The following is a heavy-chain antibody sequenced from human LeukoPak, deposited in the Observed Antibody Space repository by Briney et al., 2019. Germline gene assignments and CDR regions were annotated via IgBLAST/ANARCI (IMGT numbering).Heavy chain of an antibody. CDR3: ARDRYYGSGGNYMDV. D-gene: IGHD3-10*01. CDR2: IIPIFGTA. Sequence: SVKVSCKASGGTFSSYAISWVRQAPGQGLEWIGRIIPIFGTANYAQKFQGRVTITTDESTSTAYMELSSLRSEDTAVYYCARDRYYGSGGNYMDVWGKGTTVTVSS. CDR1: GGTFSSYA. V-gene: IGHV1-69*05. J-gene: IGHJ6*03.